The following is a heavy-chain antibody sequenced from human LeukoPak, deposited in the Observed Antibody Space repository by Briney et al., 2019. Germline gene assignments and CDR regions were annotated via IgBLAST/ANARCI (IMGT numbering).Heavy chain of an antibody. CDR2: ISSNGGST. Sequence: PGGSLRLSCSASGFTFSSYAMHWVRQAPGKGLEYVSAISSNGGSTYYAGSVKGRFTISRDNSKNTLYLQMSSLRAEDTAVYYCARYGGNAFDVWGQGTMVTVSS. V-gene: IGHV3-64D*09. J-gene: IGHJ3*01. CDR1: GFTFSSYA. CDR3: ARYGGNAFDV. D-gene: IGHD5-12*01.